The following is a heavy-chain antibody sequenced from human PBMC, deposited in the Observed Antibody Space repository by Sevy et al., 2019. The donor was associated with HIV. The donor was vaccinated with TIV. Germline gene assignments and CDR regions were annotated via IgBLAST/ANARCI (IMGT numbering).Heavy chain of an antibody. V-gene: IGHV4-34*01. CDR3: ARHCSSTSCSHAFDI. J-gene: IGHJ3*02. D-gene: IGHD2-2*01. CDR2: INHSGST. Sequence: SETLSLTCAVYGGSFSGYYWSWIRQPPGRGLEWIGEINHSGSTNYNPSLKSRATISVDTSKNQFSLKLSSVTAADTAVYYCARHCSSTSCSHAFDIWGQGTMVTVSS. CDR1: GGSFSGYY.